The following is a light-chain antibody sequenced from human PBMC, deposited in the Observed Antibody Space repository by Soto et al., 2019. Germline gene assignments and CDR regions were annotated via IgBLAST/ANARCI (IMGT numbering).Light chain of an antibody. J-gene: IGLJ1*01. CDR1: SSDVGHFNY. Sequence: QSALTQPRSVSGSPGQSVTISCTGTSSDVGHFNYVSWFQQHPGKVPKLMIYDVTKRPSGVPERFSGSKSGNTASLTISGLQAEDEADYYCFSYAGMYTYVFGTGTKLTVL. CDR2: DVT. V-gene: IGLV2-11*01. CDR3: FSYAGMYTYV.